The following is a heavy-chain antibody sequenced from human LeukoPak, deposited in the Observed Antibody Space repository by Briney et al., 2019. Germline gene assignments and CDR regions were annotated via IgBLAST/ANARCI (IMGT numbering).Heavy chain of an antibody. CDR1: GFTVSSNY. J-gene: IGHJ4*02. V-gene: IGHV3-66*02. CDR2: IYSGGAT. CDR3: ARGSDYDTLTGLDY. Sequence: GGSLRLSCAASGFTVSSNYMSWVRQAPGKGLEWVSVIYSGGATYYADSVKGRFTISRDNSKTTLYLQMNSLRAEDTAVYYCARGSDYDTLTGLDYWGQGTLVTVPS. D-gene: IGHD3-9*01.